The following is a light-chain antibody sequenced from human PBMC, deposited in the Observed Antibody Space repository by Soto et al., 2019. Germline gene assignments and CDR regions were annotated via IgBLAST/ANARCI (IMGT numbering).Light chain of an antibody. CDR2: EVS. V-gene: IGLV2-14*01. J-gene: IGLJ1*01. Sequence: QSALTQPASVSGSPGQSITICCTGTSXDVGGYNYVSWYQQHPGKAPKLTIYEVSNRPSGVSNRFSGSKSGNTASLTISGLQAEDEADYYCSSYTSSSTYVFGTGTKVTVL. CDR1: SXDVGGYNY. CDR3: SSYTSSSTYV.